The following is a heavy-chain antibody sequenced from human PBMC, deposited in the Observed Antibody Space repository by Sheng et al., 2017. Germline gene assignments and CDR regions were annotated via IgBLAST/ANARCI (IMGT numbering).Heavy chain of an antibody. CDR2: IYTGGGT. V-gene: IGHV4-4*07. J-gene: IGHJ5*02. D-gene: IGHD1-26*01. CDR3: ARAPTVGPTAGNCFDP. Sequence: QVRLQESGPGLVRPSEGPCPLTCTVSGGSISNYYWSWIRQSAGKGLEWIGRIYTGGGTHFNPSLKSRVHHVTRHVQEQFSLTLTSVTAADTAVYYCARAPTVGPTAGNCFDPWGQGTLVTVSS. CDR1: GGSISNYY.